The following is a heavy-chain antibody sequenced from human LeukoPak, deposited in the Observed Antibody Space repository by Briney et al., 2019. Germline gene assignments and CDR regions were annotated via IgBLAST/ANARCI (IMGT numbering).Heavy chain of an antibody. CDR1: GFTFRSHD. Sequence: GGSLRLSCAASGFTFRSHDMSWVRQAPGKGLEWVSGISASGGSTFYADSVKGRFTISRDNSKNTPYLQMNSLRAEDTAVYYCAREYYDSSDYPRQHYFDYWGQGTLVTVSS. CDR3: AREYYDSSDYPRQHYFDY. V-gene: IGHV3-23*01. D-gene: IGHD3-22*01. CDR2: ISASGGST. J-gene: IGHJ4*02.